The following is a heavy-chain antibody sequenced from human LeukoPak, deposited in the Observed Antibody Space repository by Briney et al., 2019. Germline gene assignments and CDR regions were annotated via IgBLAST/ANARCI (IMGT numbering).Heavy chain of an antibody. CDR3: ARHFTYYYDSSGYPRDAFDI. CDR1: GGSISPYY. V-gene: IGHV4-59*08. CDR2: IYHSGST. D-gene: IGHD3-22*01. Sequence: PSETLSLTCTVSGGSISPYYWSWIRQSPGKGLVWIAYIYHSGSTNYNPSLKSRVTISVDVSKNQFSLRLSSVTAADTALYYCARHFTYYYDSSGYPRDAFDIWGQGTMVTVSS. J-gene: IGHJ3*02.